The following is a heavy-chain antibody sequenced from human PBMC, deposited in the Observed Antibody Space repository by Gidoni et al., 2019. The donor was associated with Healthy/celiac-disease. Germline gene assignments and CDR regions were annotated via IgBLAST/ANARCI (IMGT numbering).Heavy chain of an antibody. Sequence: EVQLVQSGAEVKQPGESLRISCKGSGYSFTSYWISWVRQMPGKGLEWMGRIDPSDSYTNYSPSFQGHVTISADKSISTAYLQWSSLKASDTAMYYCARGCIVGATYDYYYYYMDVWGKGTTVTVSS. J-gene: IGHJ6*03. CDR3: ARGCIVGATYDYYYYYMDV. D-gene: IGHD1-26*01. CDR1: GYSFTSYW. CDR2: IDPSDSYT. V-gene: IGHV5-10-1*03.